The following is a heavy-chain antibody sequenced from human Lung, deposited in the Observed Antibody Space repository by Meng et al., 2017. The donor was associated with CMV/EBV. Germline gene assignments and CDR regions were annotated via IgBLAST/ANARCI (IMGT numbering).Heavy chain of an antibody. CDR2: ISDNSGDI. J-gene: IGHJ5*02. D-gene: IGHD5-24*01. V-gene: IGHV3-21*06. CDR3: ARDPNLRDRGWLDP. CDR1: GVNFGSYS. Sequence: SGVNFGSYSMNWVRQAPGKGLEWVSSISDNSGDIYYADSVKGRFTISRDNAKNSLYLQMNSLRVEDTAVYYCARDPNLRDRGWLDPWGQGTLVTVSS.